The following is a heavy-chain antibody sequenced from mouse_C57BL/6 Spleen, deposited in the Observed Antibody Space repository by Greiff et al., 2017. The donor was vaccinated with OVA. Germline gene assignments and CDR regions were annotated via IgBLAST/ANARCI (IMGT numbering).Heavy chain of an antibody. CDR1: GFTFSDYG. CDR3: AREGYYGSSYWYFDV. D-gene: IGHD1-1*01. J-gene: IGHJ1*03. CDR2: ISSGSSTI. V-gene: IGHV5-17*01. Sequence: DVKLVESGGGLVKPGGSLKLSCAASGFTFSDYGMHWVRQAPEKGLEWVAYISSGSSTIYYADTVKGRFTISRDNAKNTLFLQLTSRRSEDTAMYYCAREGYYGSSYWYFDVWGTGTTVTVSS.